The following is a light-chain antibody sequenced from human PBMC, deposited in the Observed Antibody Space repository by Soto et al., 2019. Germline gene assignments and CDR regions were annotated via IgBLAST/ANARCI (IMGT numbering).Light chain of an antibody. V-gene: IGKV1-5*03. CDR1: ENISVW. CDR2: EAS. CDR3: QQHKTYSRT. Sequence: DIQMTQSPSTLSASVGDRVTITCRASENISVWLAWYQQKPGKAPKFLIYEASTLQSGVPSRFSGSGSGTEFSHTISSLQPDDFATYYCQQHKTYSRTFGQGTKVEIK. J-gene: IGKJ1*01.